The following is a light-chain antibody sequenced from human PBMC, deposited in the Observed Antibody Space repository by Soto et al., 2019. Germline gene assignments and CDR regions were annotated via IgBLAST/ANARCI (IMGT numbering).Light chain of an antibody. CDR2: DAS. Sequence: EIVLTQSPATLSLSPGERATLSCGASQSVSRNYLAWFQQKPGLAPRLLIYDASTRATGIPDRFSGSGSGTDFTLTISRLEPEDFAVYYCHQYAFSPRAFGQGTRLEIK. V-gene: IGKV3D-20*01. CDR1: QSVSRNY. J-gene: IGKJ5*01. CDR3: HQYAFSPRA.